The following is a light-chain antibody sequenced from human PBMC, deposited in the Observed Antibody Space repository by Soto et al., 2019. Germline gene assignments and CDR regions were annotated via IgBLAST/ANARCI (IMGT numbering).Light chain of an antibody. CDR1: QSLTSSY. CDR2: GAS. J-gene: IGKJ2*01. V-gene: IGKV3-20*01. CDR3: QHYESSPPSYT. Sequence: EIVLTQSPGTLSLSPGERVTLSCRASQSLTSSYLAWYQQKPGQAPRLLIYGASSRATCIPDRFSGSGSGPDFTLTISRLEPEDFAVYYCQHYESSPPSYTFGQGTKLEIK.